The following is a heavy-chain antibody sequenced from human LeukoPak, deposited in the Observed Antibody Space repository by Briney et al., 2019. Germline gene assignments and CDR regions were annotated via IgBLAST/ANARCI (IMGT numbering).Heavy chain of an antibody. CDR3: ARDHKTGYSSSWYVLSRGVHGFDP. CDR1: GYTFINFG. CDR2: INPYNGET. J-gene: IGHJ5*02. V-gene: IGHV1-18*01. Sequence: EASVKVSCKTSGYTFINFGISWVRQAPGRGLEWIGWINPYNGETNYAQNLQGRVTMTTDTSTSTAYMELSRLRSDDTAVYYCARDHKTGYSSSWYVLSRGVHGFDPWGQGTLVTVSS. D-gene: IGHD6-13*01.